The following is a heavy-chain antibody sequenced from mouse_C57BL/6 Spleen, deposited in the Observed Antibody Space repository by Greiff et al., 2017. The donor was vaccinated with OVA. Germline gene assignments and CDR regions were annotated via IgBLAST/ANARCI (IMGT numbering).Heavy chain of an antibody. CDR2: IWWDDDK. CDR3: ARIDDYYGSSYAMDY. CDR1: GFSLSTFGMG. Sequence: QVTLQESGPGILQPSQTLSLTCSFSGFSLSTFGMGVGWIRQPSGKGLEWLAHIWWDDDKYYNPALKSRLTISKDTSKNQVFLKIANVDTADTATYDCARIDDYYGSSYAMDYWGQGTSVTVSS. D-gene: IGHD1-1*01. V-gene: IGHV8-8*01. J-gene: IGHJ4*01.